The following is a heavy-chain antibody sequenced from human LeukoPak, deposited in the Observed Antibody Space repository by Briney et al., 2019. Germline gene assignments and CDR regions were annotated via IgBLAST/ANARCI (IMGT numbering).Heavy chain of an antibody. J-gene: IGHJ4*02. Sequence: SQTLSLTCTVSGGSISSGSYYWSWIRQPAGKGLEWIGRIYTSGSTNYNPSLKSRVTISVDTSKTQFSLKLSSVTAADTAVYYCARVGRYSSSSISYYFDYWGQGTLVTVSS. V-gene: IGHV4-61*02. D-gene: IGHD6-6*01. CDR3: ARVGRYSSSSISYYFDY. CDR1: GGSISSGSYY. CDR2: IYTSGST.